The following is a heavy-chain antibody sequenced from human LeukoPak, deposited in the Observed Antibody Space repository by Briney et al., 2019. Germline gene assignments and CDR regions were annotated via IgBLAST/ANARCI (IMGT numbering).Heavy chain of an antibody. V-gene: IGHV3-64*01. CDR1: GFTFSNYA. D-gene: IGHD4-17*01. Sequence: GGSLRLSCSASGFTFSNYAMHWVRQAPGKGLEYVSAISSNGGSTYYANSVKGRFTISRDNSKNTLYLQMGSLRAEDMAVYYCARDHLRGFDYWGQGTLVTVSS. CDR2: ISSNGGST. J-gene: IGHJ4*02. CDR3: ARDHLRGFDY.